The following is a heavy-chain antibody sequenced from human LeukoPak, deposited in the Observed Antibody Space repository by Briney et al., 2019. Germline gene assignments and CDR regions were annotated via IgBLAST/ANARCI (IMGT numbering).Heavy chain of an antibody. D-gene: IGHD4-17*01. CDR2: ISYDGSNK. Sequence: GGSLRLSCAASGFTLSSYAMHWVRQAPGKGLEWVAVISYDGSNKYYADSVKGRFTISRDNSKNTLYLQMNSLRAEDTAVYYCARDKTPYGDPNLGCYFDYWGQGTLVTVSS. CDR3: ARDKTPYGDPNLGCYFDY. V-gene: IGHV3-30*04. CDR1: GFTLSSYA. J-gene: IGHJ4*02.